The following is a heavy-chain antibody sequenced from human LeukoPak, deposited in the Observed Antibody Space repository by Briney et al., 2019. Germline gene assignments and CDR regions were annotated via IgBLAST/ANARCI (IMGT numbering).Heavy chain of an antibody. CDR3: ARGDPGGYYGSGSYYNVSFFDY. CDR1: GGSFSGYY. J-gene: IGHJ4*02. CDR2: INHSGST. Sequence: SETLSLTCAVSGGSFSGYYWSWVRQPPGKGLEWIGEINHSGSTNYNPSLKSRVTISVDTSKNQFSLKLSSVTAADTAVYYCARGDPGGYYGSGSYYNVSFFDYWGQGTLVTVSS. D-gene: IGHD3-10*01. V-gene: IGHV4-34*01.